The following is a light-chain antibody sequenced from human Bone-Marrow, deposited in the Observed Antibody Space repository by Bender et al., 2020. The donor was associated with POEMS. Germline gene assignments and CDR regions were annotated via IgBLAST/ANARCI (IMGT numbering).Light chain of an antibody. CDR2: DVS. CDR3: SSYTSSSTLHV. Sequence: QSALTQPASVSGSPGQSITISCTGTSSDVGGYNHVSWYQQHPGKAPKFMIYDVSNRPSGVSNRFSGSKSGNTASLTISGLQAEDEADYYCSSYTSSSTLHVFGTGTKVTVL. V-gene: IGLV2-14*03. CDR1: SSDVGGYNH. J-gene: IGLJ1*01.